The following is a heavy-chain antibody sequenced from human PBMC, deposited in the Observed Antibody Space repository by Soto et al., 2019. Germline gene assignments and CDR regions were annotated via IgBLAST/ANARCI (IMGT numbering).Heavy chain of an antibody. D-gene: IGHD2-15*01. CDR3: AREGRPGYCSGGSCGFDY. CDR2: IYYSGST. J-gene: IGHJ4*02. V-gene: IGHV4-61*01. CDR1: GGSVSSGSYY. Sequence: QVQLQESGPGLVKPSETLSLTCTVSGGSVSSGSYYWSWIRQPPGKGLEWIGYIYYSGSTNYNPSLKIRVTISVDTSKNQFSLKLSSVTAADTAVYYCAREGRPGYCSGGSCGFDYWGQGTLVTVSS.